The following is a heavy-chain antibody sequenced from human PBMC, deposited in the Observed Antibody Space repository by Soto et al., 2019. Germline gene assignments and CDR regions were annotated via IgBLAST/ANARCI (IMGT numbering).Heavy chain of an antibody. CDR3: AHRVLRTVFGLVTTTAIYFDF. D-gene: IGHD3-3*01. Sequence: QITLNESGPTVVRPTETLTLTCRFSGFSLTTSGVGVGWIRQSPGKAPEWLALIYWDDDKRYSASLKSRLTMPKDTSKTQVVLTVSDLDPTDTATYYGAHRVLRTVFGLVTTTAIYFDFWGQGTPVAVSS. CDR1: GFSLTTSGVG. J-gene: IGHJ5*01. CDR2: IYWDDDK. V-gene: IGHV2-5*02.